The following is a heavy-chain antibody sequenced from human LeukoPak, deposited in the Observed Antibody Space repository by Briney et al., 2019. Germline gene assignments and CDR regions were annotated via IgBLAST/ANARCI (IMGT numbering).Heavy chain of an antibody. CDR2: ISTSSNYI. Sequence: GGSLRLSCAASGFTFSTYNMNWVRQAPGKGPEWVSSISTSSNYIYYADSVKGRFTISTDNAKNSLYLQMNTLRAEDTADYYCAGLVQEFEESDYWGQGTLVTVSS. CDR1: GFTFSTYN. CDR3: AGLVQEFEESDY. D-gene: IGHD6-19*01. J-gene: IGHJ4*02. V-gene: IGHV3-21*01.